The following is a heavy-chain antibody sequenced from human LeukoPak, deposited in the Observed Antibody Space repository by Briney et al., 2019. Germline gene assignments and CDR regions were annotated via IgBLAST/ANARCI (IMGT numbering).Heavy chain of an antibody. CDR3: AKRITMVRGVSLGAFDI. Sequence: SETLSLTCTVSGGSISSGSYYWSWIRQPAGKGLEWIGEINHSGSTNYNPSLKSRVTISVDTSKNQFSLKLSSVTAADTAVYYCAKRITMVRGVSLGAFDIWGQGTMVTVSS. CDR2: INHSGST. D-gene: IGHD3-10*01. J-gene: IGHJ3*02. V-gene: IGHV4-61*10. CDR1: GGSISSGSYY.